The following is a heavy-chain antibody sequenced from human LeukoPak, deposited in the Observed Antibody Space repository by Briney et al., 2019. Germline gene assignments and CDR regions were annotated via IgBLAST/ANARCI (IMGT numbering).Heavy chain of an antibody. D-gene: IGHD2-2*01. CDR2: IKQDGSEK. CDR3: ARDLGLYCSSTSCYGPVDY. CDR1: GFTFSSYA. V-gene: IGHV3-7*01. Sequence: GGSLRLSCAASGFTFSSYAMSWVRQAPGKGLEWVANIKQDGSEKYYVDSVKGRFTISRDNAKNSLYLQMNSLRAEDTAVYYCARDLGLYCSSTSCYGPVDYWGQGTLVTVSS. J-gene: IGHJ4*02.